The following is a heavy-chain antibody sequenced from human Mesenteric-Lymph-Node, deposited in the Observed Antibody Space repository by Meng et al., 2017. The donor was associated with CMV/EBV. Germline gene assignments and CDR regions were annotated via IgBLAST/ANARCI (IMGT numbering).Heavy chain of an antibody. CDR3: TRDSRRYFDL. CDR2: TYYRSKWYN. CDR1: GDSVSSNSAA. V-gene: IGHV6-1*01. Sequence: ISGDSVSSNSAAWNWITQSPSRGLEWLGRTYYRSKWYNDYAVSVKSRITINPDTSKNQFSLQLNSVTPEDTAVYYCTRDSRRYFDLWGRGTLVTVSS. J-gene: IGHJ2*01.